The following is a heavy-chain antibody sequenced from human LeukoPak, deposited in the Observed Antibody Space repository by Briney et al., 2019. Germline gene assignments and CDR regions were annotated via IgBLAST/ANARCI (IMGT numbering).Heavy chain of an antibody. V-gene: IGHV2-5*02. CDR1: GFSLSTSGVG. Sequence: SGPTLVKPTQTLTLTCIFSGFSLSTSGVGVGWIRQPPGKALEWLAVTYWDGDKRYSLSLKSRLTITKDTSKNQVVLTMTNMDPVDTGTYFCARAVDSAAVVVTFDYWGQGTLVTVSS. D-gene: IGHD3-22*01. CDR3: ARAVDSAAVVVTFDY. J-gene: IGHJ4*02. CDR2: TYWDGDK.